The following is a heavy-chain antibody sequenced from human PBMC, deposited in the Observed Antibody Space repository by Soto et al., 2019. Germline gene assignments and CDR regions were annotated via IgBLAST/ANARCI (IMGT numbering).Heavy chain of an antibody. CDR2: ISSSGSTI. Sequence: QVQLVESGGGLVKPGGSLRLSCAASGFTFSDYYMSWIRQAPGKGLEWGSYISSSGSTIYYADSVKGRFTISRDNAKNSLYLQMNSLRAEDTAVYYCARSPLSYCGGDCYSAGSFDYWGQGTLVTVSS. V-gene: IGHV3-11*01. J-gene: IGHJ4*02. CDR1: GFTFSDYY. D-gene: IGHD2-21*01. CDR3: ARSPLSYCGGDCYSAGSFDY.